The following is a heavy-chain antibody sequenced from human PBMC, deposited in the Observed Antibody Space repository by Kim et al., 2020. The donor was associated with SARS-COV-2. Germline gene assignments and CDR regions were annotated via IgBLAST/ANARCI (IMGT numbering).Heavy chain of an antibody. CDR1: GFTFSSYW. CDR3: ASRRYTGPYYYFDY. CDR2: INSDGGTT. Sequence: GGSLRLSCAASGFTFSSYWMHWVRQAPGKGLVWVSRINSDGGTTSYADSVKGRFTISRDNAKSTLYLQMNSLRAEDTAVYYCASRRYTGPYYYFDYWGQGTLLTVSS. J-gene: IGHJ4*02. V-gene: IGHV3-74*01. D-gene: IGHD1-26*01.